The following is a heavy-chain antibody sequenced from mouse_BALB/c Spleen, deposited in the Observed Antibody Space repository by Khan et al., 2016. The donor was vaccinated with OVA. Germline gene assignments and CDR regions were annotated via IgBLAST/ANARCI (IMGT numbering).Heavy chain of an antibody. Sequence: EVQLQQSGTVLARPGASVKMSCKASGYSFTSYLIHWVKQRPGQGLEWIGDIFPGNSDTSYNQKFKDKAKLPAGTSASTAYMELRNLTNEDSAVYYCTRGGYSSFVYWGQGTLVTVSA. V-gene: IGHV1-5*01. J-gene: IGHJ3*01. CDR3: TRGGYSSFVY. D-gene: IGHD1-3*01. CDR1: GYSFTSYL. CDR2: IFPGNSDT.